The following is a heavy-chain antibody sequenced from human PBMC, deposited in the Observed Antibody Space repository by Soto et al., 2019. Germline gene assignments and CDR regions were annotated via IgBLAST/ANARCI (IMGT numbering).Heavy chain of an antibody. Sequence: VHLVQSGAEVKEPGASVKVSCKASGYTFTSHTLHWARQAPGQGLEWMGWIRVAHNSPRYAQRFQGRVTFSTDTSARTGYMELSYLTREDTATYYCGREPEDGVPGDFWGQGALGVVTS. D-gene: IGHD2-8*01. J-gene: IGHJ4*02. V-gene: IGHV1-3*01. CDR3: GREPEDGVPGDF. CDR2: IRVAHNSP. CDR1: GYTFTSHT.